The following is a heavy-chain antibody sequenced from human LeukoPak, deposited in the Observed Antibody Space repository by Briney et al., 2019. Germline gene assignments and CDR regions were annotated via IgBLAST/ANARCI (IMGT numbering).Heavy chain of an antibody. CDR2: ISAYNGNT. D-gene: IGHD4-17*01. Sequence: ASVKVSCKASGYTFTSYGISWVRRAPGQGLEWMGWISAYNGNTNYAQKLQGRVTMTTDTSTSTAYMELRSLRSDDTAVYYCAIGDYGRRWFDPWGQGTLVTVSS. J-gene: IGHJ5*02. V-gene: IGHV1-18*01. CDR3: AIGDYGRRWFDP. CDR1: GYTFTSYG.